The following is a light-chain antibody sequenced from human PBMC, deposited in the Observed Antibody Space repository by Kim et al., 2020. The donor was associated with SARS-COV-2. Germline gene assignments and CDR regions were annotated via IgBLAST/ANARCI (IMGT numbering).Light chain of an antibody. Sequence: EIVMTQSPATLSVSPGERATLSCRASQSVSSNLAWYQQKPGQAPRLLIYGASTRATGMPARFSGSGSGTEFTLTISSLQSEGFAVYYCQQYNNWPTWTFGQGTKVDIK. CDR2: GAS. J-gene: IGKJ1*01. CDR3: QQYNNWPTWT. V-gene: IGKV3-15*01. CDR1: QSVSSN.